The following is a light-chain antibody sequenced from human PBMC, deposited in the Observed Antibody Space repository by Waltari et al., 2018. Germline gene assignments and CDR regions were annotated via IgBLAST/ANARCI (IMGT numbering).Light chain of an antibody. CDR2: GAS. CDR3: QQYGSSPPRYT. V-gene: IGKV3-20*01. Sequence: EIVLTHSPGTLSLSPGERATLSCRASQSVSSSYLAWYQQKPGQAPRLLISGASSRATGIPDRFSGSGSGTDFTLTISRLEPEDFAVYYCQQYGSSPPRYTFGQGTKLEIK. J-gene: IGKJ2*01. CDR1: QSVSSSY.